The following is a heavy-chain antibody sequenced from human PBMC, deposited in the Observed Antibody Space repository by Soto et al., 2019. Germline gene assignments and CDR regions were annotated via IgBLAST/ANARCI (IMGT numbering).Heavy chain of an antibody. J-gene: IGHJ4*02. CDR3: ARDPNHLLDTAMEPFDY. CDR2: ISSSSSYI. V-gene: IGHV3-21*01. Sequence: EVQLVESGGGLVKPGGSLRLSCAASGFTFSSYSMNWVRQAPGKGLEWVSSISSSSSYIYYADSVKGRFTISRDNAKKSLYLQMNSLRAEATAVYYCARDPNHLLDTAMEPFDYWGQGTLVTVSS. D-gene: IGHD5-18*01. CDR1: GFTFSSYS.